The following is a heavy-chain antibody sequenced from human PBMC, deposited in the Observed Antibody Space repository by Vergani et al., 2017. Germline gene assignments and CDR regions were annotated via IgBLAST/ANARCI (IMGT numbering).Heavy chain of an antibody. CDR1: GGSISSYY. CDR2: IYYSGST. Sequence: QVQLQESGPGLVKPSETLSLTCTVSGGSISSYYWSWIRQPPGKGLEWIGYIYYSGSTNYNPSLKSRVTISVDTSKNQFSLKLSSVTAADTAVYYCARGYSYGYWGQGTLVTVSS. CDR3: ARGYSYGY. J-gene: IGHJ4*02. V-gene: IGHV4-59*08. D-gene: IGHD5-18*01.